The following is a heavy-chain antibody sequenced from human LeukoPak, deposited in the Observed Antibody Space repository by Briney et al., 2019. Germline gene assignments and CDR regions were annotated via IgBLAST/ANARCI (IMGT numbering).Heavy chain of an antibody. D-gene: IGHD3-3*01. J-gene: IGHJ4*02. CDR1: GGTFSSYA. V-gene: IGHV1-69*13. CDR2: IIPIFGTA. CDR3: ARQSYDFWSGYYGDY. Sequence: SVKVSCKASGGTFSSYAISWVRQAPGQGLEWMGGIIPIFGTANYVQKFQGRVTITADESTSTAYMELSSLRSEDTAVYYCARQSYDFWSGYYGDYWGQGTLVTVSS.